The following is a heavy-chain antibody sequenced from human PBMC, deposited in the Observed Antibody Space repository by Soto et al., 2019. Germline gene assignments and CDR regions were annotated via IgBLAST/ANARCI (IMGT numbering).Heavy chain of an antibody. V-gene: IGHV3-30-3*01. CDR2: ISYDGSNK. Sequence: GGSLRLSCAASGFTFSSYAMHWVRQAPGKGLEWVAVISYDGSNKYYADSVKGRFTISRDNSKNTLYLQMNSLRAEDTAVYYCARSPELVPDEFDYWGQGTLVTVSS. CDR3: ARSPELVPDEFDY. D-gene: IGHD2-2*01. CDR1: GFTFSSYA. J-gene: IGHJ4*02.